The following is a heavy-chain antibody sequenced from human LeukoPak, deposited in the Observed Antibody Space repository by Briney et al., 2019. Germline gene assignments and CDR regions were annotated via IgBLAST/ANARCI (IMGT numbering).Heavy chain of an antibody. CDR1: GFIFNNYW. J-gene: IGHJ4*02. V-gene: IGHV3-7*01. CDR2: INQDGSVK. D-gene: IGHD6-6*01. Sequence: PGGSLRLSCAASGFIFNNYWMSWVRQAPGKGLEWVANINQDGSVKYYVDSVKGRFTISRDNAKNSQYLEMNSLRAEDTGVYYCARIGYSSSSFDYWGQGTLVTGSS. CDR3: ARIGYSSSSFDY.